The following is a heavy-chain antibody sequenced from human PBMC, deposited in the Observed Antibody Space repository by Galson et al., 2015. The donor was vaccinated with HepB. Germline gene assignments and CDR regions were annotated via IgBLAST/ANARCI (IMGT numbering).Heavy chain of an antibody. CDR3: ARDLRPRHYYYDSRSDAFDI. Sequence: SVKVSCKASGYTFTGYYMHWVRQAPGQGLEWMGGIIPIFGTANYAQKFQGRVTITADKSTNTAYMELSSLRSEDTAVYYCARDLRPRHYYYDSRSDAFDIWGQGTMVTVSS. V-gene: IGHV1-69*06. J-gene: IGHJ3*02. CDR1: GYTFTGYY. CDR2: IIPIFGTA. D-gene: IGHD3-22*01.